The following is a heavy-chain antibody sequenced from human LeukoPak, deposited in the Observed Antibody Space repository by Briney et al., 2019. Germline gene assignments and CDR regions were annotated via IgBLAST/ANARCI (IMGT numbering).Heavy chain of an antibody. CDR2: IYYSGST. CDR3: ARRQYQLLDNWFDP. D-gene: IGHD2-2*01. Sequence: PSETLSLTCTVSGGSISSGGYYWSWIRQPPGKGLEWIGYIYYSGSTNYNPSLKSRVTISVDTSKNQFSLKLSSVTAADTAVYYCARRQYQLLDNWFDPWGQGTLVTVSS. V-gene: IGHV4-61*08. J-gene: IGHJ5*02. CDR1: GGSISSGGYY.